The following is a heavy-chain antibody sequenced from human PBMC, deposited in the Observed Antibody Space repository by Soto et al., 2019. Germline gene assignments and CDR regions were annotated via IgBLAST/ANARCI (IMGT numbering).Heavy chain of an antibody. CDR1: GYSIIRYF. CDR2: ISDSGVT. Sequence: QVQLQESGPRLVKSSETLALVCSVSGYSIIRYFWGWIRQSPGTGLEYIGYISDSGVTDYDPSLKSRGTMSVDTSKNQFALKLTSVTAADTAMYYCARCAGDFSGTDSFDIWGQGTMVTVSS. V-gene: IGHV4-59*01. J-gene: IGHJ3*02. D-gene: IGHD4-17*01. CDR3: ARCAGDFSGTDSFDI.